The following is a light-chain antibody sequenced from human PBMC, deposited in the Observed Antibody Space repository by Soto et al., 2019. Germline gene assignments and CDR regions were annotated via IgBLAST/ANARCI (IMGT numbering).Light chain of an antibody. CDR1: SSDIGSYEY. Sequence: QSALTQSASVSGSPGQSITISCTGTSSDIGSYEYVSWYQQYPGKAPKLIIYDVNNRPSGVSNRFSGSKSGNTASLTISGLQAEDEGDYYCNSMTTSSTSRFVFGTGTKVTVL. V-gene: IGLV2-14*01. CDR3: NSMTTSSTSRFV. CDR2: DVN. J-gene: IGLJ1*01.